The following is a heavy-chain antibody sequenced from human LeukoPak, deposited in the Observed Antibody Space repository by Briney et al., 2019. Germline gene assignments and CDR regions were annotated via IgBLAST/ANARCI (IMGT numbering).Heavy chain of an antibody. J-gene: IGHJ4*02. Sequence: GGSLRLSCAASGFTFSSYEMNWVRQAPGKGLEWVSYISSSGSTIYYADSVKGRFTMSRDNAKNSLYLQMNSLRAEDTAVYYCARFLYPWGFDYWGQGLLVTVSS. D-gene: IGHD2-8*01. V-gene: IGHV3-48*03. CDR3: ARFLYPWGFDY. CDR2: ISSSGSTI. CDR1: GFTFSSYE.